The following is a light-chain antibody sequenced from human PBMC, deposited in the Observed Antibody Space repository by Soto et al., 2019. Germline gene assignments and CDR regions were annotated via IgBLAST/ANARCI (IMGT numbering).Light chain of an antibody. CDR3: QHYGSSRT. J-gene: IGKJ1*01. CDR2: DAS. CDR1: LSVISSY. Sequence: EIVLTQSPGTLSLSPGERATLSCRASLSVISSYLVWYQQKLGQAPRLLMYDASSRATGIPDRFSGSVSGTDFTLTISRLEPEDFAVYYCQHYGSSRTFGQGTKVDIK. V-gene: IGKV3-20*01.